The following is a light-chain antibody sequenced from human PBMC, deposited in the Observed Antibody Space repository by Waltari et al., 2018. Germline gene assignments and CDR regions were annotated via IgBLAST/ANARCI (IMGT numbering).Light chain of an antibody. CDR1: SSNIGAGSD. CDR3: QSYDSSLSGSV. Sequence: QSVLTQPPSVSGAPGQRVTISCTGSSSNIGAGSDVHWYQQLPGTAPKLLIYADFNRPSGLPHRFSGSKSGTSAALAITGLRAADEADYYCQSYDSSLSGSVFGGGTKLTVL. CDR2: ADF. V-gene: IGLV1-40*01. J-gene: IGLJ3*02.